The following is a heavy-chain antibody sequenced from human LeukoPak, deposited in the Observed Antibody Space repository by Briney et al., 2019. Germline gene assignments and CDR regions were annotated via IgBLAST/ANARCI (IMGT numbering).Heavy chain of an antibody. D-gene: IGHD1-20*01. Sequence: GGSLRLSCAASGFTFSNYWIYWVRQVPGKGLVWVSRISPDGKDTSHADSVKGRFTISRDNAKNTLYLQMNSLRAEDTAVYYCATYNWEYEADYWGQGTLVTVSS. CDR2: ISPDGKDT. J-gene: IGHJ4*02. CDR3: ATYNWEYEADY. CDR1: GFTFSNYW. V-gene: IGHV3-74*01.